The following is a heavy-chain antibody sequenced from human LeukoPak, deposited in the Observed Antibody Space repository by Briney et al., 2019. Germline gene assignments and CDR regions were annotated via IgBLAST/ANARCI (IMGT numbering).Heavy chain of an antibody. CDR3: VTDGGQLPYYFTY. CDR1: GFTFPDAW. J-gene: IGHJ1*01. D-gene: IGHD3-10*01. V-gene: IGHV3-15*01. Sequence: GGSLRLSCAASGFTFPDAWMHWVRQAPGKGLEWVGRIKNGNRGRTTDYTAPVKGRFTISRDDSRDTVYLQMNSQKTDDTAVYYCVTDGGQLPYYFTYWGQGTLVTVSS. CDR2: IKNGNRGRTT.